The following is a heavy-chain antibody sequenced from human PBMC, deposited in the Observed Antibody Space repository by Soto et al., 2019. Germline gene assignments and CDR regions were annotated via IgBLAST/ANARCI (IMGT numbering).Heavy chain of an antibody. CDR1: GGTFSSHV. Sequence: SVKVSCKTSGGTFSSHVFSWVRQAPGQGLEWMGGIIPKFVTPNSAQRFQDRVTITADESTSTVYMELSSLRPEDTAVYYCARGAEGLGYNWKYVPFDFWGQGTLVTVSS. J-gene: IGHJ4*02. CDR3: ARGAEGLGYNWKYVPFDF. CDR2: IIPKFVTP. D-gene: IGHD1-7*01. V-gene: IGHV1-69*13.